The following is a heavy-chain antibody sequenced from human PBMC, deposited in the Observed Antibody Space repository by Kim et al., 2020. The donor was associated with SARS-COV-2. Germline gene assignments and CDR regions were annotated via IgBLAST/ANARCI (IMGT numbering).Heavy chain of an antibody. CDR2: ITGSGGST. D-gene: IGHD6-19*01. CDR3: AKEARAVAGQYYFDY. Sequence: GGSLRLSCAASGFTFGNFDMSWVRQAPGKGLEWVSGITGSGGSTYYADSVKGRFTISRDNSKNTMYLQMNSLRAEDTAVYYCAKEARAVAGQYYFDYWGQGTLVTVSS. CDR1: GFTFGNFD. V-gene: IGHV3-23*01. J-gene: IGHJ4*02.